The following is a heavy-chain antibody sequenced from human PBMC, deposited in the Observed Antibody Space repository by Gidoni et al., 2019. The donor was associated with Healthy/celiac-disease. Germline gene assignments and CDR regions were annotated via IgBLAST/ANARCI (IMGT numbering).Heavy chain of an antibody. Sequence: QLQLQESGPGLVKPSETLSLTCTVSGGSISSSSYYWGWIRQPPGKGLEWIGSIYYSGSTYYNPSLKSRVTISVDTSKNQFSLKLSSVTAADTAVYYCARRLSSGFSPFDYWGQGTLVTVSS. V-gene: IGHV4-39*01. CDR3: ARRLSSGFSPFDY. CDR1: GGSISSSSYY. J-gene: IGHJ4*02. CDR2: IYYSGST. D-gene: IGHD3-22*01.